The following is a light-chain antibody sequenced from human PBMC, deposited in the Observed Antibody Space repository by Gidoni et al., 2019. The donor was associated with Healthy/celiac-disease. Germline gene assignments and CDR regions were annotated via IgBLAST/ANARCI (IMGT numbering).Light chain of an antibody. CDR2: DAS. J-gene: IGKJ5*01. V-gene: IGKV1-5*01. CDR3: QQYNSYPTFT. Sequence: GDRVTITCRASQSISSWLAWYQQKPGKAPKLLIYDASNLESGVPSRLSGSGSGTELTLTISSLQPDDFATYYCQQYNSYPTFTFGQGTRLEIK. CDR1: QSISSW.